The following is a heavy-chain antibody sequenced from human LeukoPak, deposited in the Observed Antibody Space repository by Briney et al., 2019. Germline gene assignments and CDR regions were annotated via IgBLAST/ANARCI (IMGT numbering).Heavy chain of an antibody. V-gene: IGHV4-30-2*01. Sequence: SQTLSLTCAVSGGSISSGGYSWSWIRQPLGKGLEWIGYIYHSGSTYYNPSLKSRVTISVDRSKNQFSLKLSSVTAADTAVYYCARYSSSPGAFDIWGQGTMVTVSS. J-gene: IGHJ3*02. D-gene: IGHD6-6*01. CDR2: IYHSGST. CDR1: GGSISSGGYS. CDR3: ARYSSSPGAFDI.